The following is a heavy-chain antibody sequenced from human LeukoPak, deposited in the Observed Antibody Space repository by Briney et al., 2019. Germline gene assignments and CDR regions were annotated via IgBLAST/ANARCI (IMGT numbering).Heavy chain of an antibody. CDR3: ARDEAAGNPIGDYYYYYYMDV. D-gene: IGHD6-13*01. Sequence: GGSLRLSCATSGFSFSSYAMSWVRQAPGKGLEWVSAMSSSDDGRYYAASVRGRFTISRDTSRSTLYLQMNSLRAEDTAVYYCARDEAAGNPIGDYYYYYYMDVWGKGTTVTVSS. CDR1: GFSFSSYA. J-gene: IGHJ6*03. CDR2: MSSSDDGR. V-gene: IGHV3-23*01.